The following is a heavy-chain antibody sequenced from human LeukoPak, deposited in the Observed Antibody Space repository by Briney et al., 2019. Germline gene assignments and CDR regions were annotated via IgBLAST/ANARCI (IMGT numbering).Heavy chain of an antibody. CDR3: ARIVATIGNWFDP. CDR1: GYTFTSYG. V-gene: IGHV1-18*01. CDR2: ISAYNGNT. Sequence: GASVKVSCKASGYTFTSYGISWVRQAPGQGLEWMGWISAYNGNTNYAQKLQGRVTMTTDTSTSTAHMELRSLRSDDTAVYYCARIVATIGNWFDPWGQGTLVTVSS. D-gene: IGHD5-12*01. J-gene: IGHJ5*02.